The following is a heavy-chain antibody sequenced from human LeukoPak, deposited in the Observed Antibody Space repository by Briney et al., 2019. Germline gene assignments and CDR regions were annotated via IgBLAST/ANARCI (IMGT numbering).Heavy chain of an antibody. Sequence: GGSLRLSCAASGFTFSSYWMSWVRQAPGKGLEWVANMMEDGSEKYYVDSVKGRFTISRDNAKNSLYLQMNSLRVEDTAVYYCARLLIVGSGSYPLGYWGQGTLVTVSS. CDR1: GFTFSSYW. CDR2: MMEDGSEK. CDR3: ARLLIVGSGSYPLGY. J-gene: IGHJ4*02. D-gene: IGHD3-10*01. V-gene: IGHV3-7*01.